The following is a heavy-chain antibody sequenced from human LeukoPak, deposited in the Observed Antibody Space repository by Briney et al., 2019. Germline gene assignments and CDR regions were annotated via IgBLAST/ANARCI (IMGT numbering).Heavy chain of an antibody. Sequence: ASVTVSCKASGYTFTSYAMHWVRQAPGQRLEWMGWINAGNGNTKYSQKFQGRVTITRDTSANTAYMELSSLRSEDTAVYYCARGLYGSGSYDAFDIWGQGTMVTVSS. J-gene: IGHJ3*02. V-gene: IGHV1-3*01. CDR3: ARGLYGSGSYDAFDI. CDR1: GYTFTSYA. D-gene: IGHD3-10*01. CDR2: INAGNGNT.